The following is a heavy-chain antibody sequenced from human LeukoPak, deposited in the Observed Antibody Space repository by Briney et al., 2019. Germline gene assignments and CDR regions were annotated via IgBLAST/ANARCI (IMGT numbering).Heavy chain of an antibody. CDR2: IYYSGST. Sequence: SETLSLTCTVSGGSISSYYWSWIRQPPGKGLEWIGYIYYSGSTNYNPSLKSRVTISIDTSKSQFSLKLNSVTAADTAVYYCARDYCTSTTCPNWFDPWGQGTLVTVSS. D-gene: IGHD2-2*01. CDR1: GGSISSYY. J-gene: IGHJ5*02. V-gene: IGHV4-59*12. CDR3: ARDYCTSTTCPNWFDP.